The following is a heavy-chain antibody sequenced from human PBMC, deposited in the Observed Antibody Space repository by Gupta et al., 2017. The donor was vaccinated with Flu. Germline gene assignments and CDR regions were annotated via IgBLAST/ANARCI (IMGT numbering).Heavy chain of an antibody. Sequence: QVQLVESGGGVVQPGRSLRLSCAASGFTFSNYAMHWVRQPPGKGLEWVALISHDGGNKDYADSVKGRFTISRDNSRNTLYLQVHSLRADDTAIYYCAKDPSTVANIEWVDYFDYWGQGTLVTVSS. CDR1: GFTFSNYA. D-gene: IGHD5-12*01. CDR2: ISHDGGNK. V-gene: IGHV3-30*18. J-gene: IGHJ4*02. CDR3: AKDPSTVANIEWVDYFDY.